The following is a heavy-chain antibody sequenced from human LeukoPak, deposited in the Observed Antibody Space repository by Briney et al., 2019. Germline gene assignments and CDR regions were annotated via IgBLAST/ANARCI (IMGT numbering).Heavy chain of an antibody. J-gene: IGHJ4*02. CDR1: GFTFSSYW. Sequence: GGSLRLSCAASGFTFSSYWMHWVRQAPGKGLVWVSRINSDGSSTSYAYSATGRFTITRAKAKITLYLQMISQRAEDTAVYYCARVIRNYYVYWGQGTLVTVSS. CDR3: ARVIRNYYVY. CDR2: INSDGSST. V-gene: IGHV3-74*01. D-gene: IGHD1-14*01.